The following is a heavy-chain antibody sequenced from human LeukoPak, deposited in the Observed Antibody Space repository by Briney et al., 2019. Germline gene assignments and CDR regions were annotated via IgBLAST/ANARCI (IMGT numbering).Heavy chain of an antibody. CDR2: IYYSGST. CDR1: GGSISSYY. CDR3: ARDGASNWFDP. V-gene: IGHV4-59*01. J-gene: IGHJ5*02. Sequence: PSETLSLTCTVSGGSISSYYWSWLRQPPGKGLEWLGYIYYSGSTNYNPSLKSRVTISVDTSKNQFSLKLSSVTAADTAVYYCARDGASNWFDPWGQGTLVTVSS. D-gene: IGHD3-10*01.